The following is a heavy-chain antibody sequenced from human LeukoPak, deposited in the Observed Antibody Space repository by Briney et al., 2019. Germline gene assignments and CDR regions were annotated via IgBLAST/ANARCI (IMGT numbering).Heavy chain of an antibody. J-gene: IGHJ4*02. D-gene: IGHD1-26*01. CDR1: GFSVSSNY. CDR3: ASFLNVGATLDY. V-gene: IGHV3-53*01. CDR2: IYSGGST. Sequence: PGGSLRLSCAASGFSVSSNYMSWVRQAPGKGLEWVSAIYSGGSTYYADSVKGRFTISRDNSKNTLYLQMNSLRAEDTAVYYCASFLNVGATLDYWGQGTLVTVSS.